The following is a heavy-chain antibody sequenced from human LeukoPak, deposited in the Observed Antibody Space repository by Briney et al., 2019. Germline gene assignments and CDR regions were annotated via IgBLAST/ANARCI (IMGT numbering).Heavy chain of an antibody. J-gene: IGHJ4*02. V-gene: IGHV3-23*01. Sequence: PGGSLRLSCAASGFTFSNSDMSWVRQAPGKGLEWLSVIANIGGTTSYAYADSVRGRFTISRDNSKKTLYLEMNSLRAEDTAVYYCAKDGSQHQEVWGQGTLATVSS. CDR3: AKDGSQHQEV. CDR2: IANIGGTT. CDR1: GFTFSNSD. D-gene: IGHD6-13*01.